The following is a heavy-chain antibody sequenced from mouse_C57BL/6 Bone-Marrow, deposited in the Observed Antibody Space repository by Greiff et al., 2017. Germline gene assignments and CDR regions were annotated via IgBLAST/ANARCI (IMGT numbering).Heavy chain of an antibody. CDR1: GYAFTNYL. V-gene: IGHV1-54*01. CDR2: INPGSGGT. D-gene: IGHD2-3*01. J-gene: IGHJ2*01. CDR3: ARRGIYDSLGY. Sequence: QVQLQQSGAELVRPGTSVKVSCKASGYAFTNYLIEWVKQRPGQGLEWIGVINPGSGGTNYNEKFKGKATLTADKSSSTAYMQLSSLTSEDSAVDFCARRGIYDSLGYWGQGTTLTGSS.